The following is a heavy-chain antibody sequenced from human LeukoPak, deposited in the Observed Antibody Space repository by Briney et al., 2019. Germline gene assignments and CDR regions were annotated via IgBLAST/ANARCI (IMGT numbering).Heavy chain of an antibody. D-gene: IGHD3-3*01. J-gene: IGHJ4*02. CDR2: ISAYNGNT. V-gene: IGHV1-18*01. CDR1: GYTSTSYG. CDR3: ARDPGGIRFLEWLLPFDY. Sequence: GASVKVSCKASGYTSTSYGISWVRQAPGQGLEWMGWISAYNGNTNYAQKLQGRVTMTTDTSTSTAYMELRSLRSDDTAVYYCARDPGGIRFLEWLLPFDYWGQGTLVTVSS.